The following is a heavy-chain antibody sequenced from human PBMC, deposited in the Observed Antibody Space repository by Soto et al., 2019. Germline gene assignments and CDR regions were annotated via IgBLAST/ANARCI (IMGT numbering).Heavy chain of an antibody. V-gene: IGHV3-23*01. CDR1: GFTFSSYA. D-gene: IGHD2-15*01. Sequence: EVQLLESGGGLVQPGGSLRLSCAASGFTFSSYAMSWVRQAPGKGLEWVSAISGSGGSTYYADSVKGRFTISSDNSKNTLYLQMNSLRAEDTAVYYCAKGGCSGGSCDWYFDLWGRGTLVTVSS. CDR3: AKGGCSGGSCDWYFDL. J-gene: IGHJ2*01. CDR2: ISGSGGST.